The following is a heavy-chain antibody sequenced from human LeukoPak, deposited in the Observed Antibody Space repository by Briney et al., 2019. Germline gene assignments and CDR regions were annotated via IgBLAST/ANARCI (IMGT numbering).Heavy chain of an antibody. CDR1: GFTFSSYG. Sequence: GGSLRLSCAASGFTFSSYGMHWVRQAPGKGLEWVTFVRNDGSTKYYADSVKGRFTISRDNSKNTLYLQMNSLRAEDTAVYYCARSPGYSYGPGYFDYWGRGTLVTVSS. CDR2: VRNDGSTK. V-gene: IGHV3-30*02. J-gene: IGHJ4*02. CDR3: ARSPGYSYGPGYFDY. D-gene: IGHD5-18*01.